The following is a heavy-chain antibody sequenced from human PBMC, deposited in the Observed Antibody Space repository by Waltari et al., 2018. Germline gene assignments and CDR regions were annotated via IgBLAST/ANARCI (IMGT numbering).Heavy chain of an antibody. J-gene: IGHJ4*02. V-gene: IGHV4-39*01. D-gene: IGHD2-2*01. CDR2: IYYSGST. Sequence: QLQLQESGPGLVKPSETLSLTCTVSGGSIRSSSYYWGWIRQPPGMGLEWIGGIYYSGSTYYNPSLKSRVTISVDTSKNQFSLQLSSVTAADTAVYYCARQGMSSIYSPFDYWGQGTLVTVSS. CDR3: ARQGMSSIYSPFDY. CDR1: GGSIRSSSYY.